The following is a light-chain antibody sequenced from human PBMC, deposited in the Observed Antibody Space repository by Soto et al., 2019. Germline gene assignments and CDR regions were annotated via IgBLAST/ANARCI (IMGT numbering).Light chain of an antibody. CDR1: QTVSSNY. CDR3: HQYDSWT. V-gene: IGKV3-20*01. Sequence: EIVLTQSPGTLSLSPGERATLSCRASQTVSSNYLAWYQQKPGQAPRLLIYGASSRATGIPDRFGGSGSGTDFTLTISRLEPEDFAVYYCHQYDSWTFGQGTKVDIK. J-gene: IGKJ1*01. CDR2: GAS.